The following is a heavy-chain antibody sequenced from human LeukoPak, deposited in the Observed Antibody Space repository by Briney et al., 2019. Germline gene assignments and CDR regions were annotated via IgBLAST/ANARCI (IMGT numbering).Heavy chain of an antibody. V-gene: IGHV4-59*05. D-gene: IGHD3-22*01. J-gene: IGHJ4*02. Sequence: SETLSLTCTVSGGSISSYFWSWIRQPPGKGLEWIGSIYYSGSTYYNPSLKSRVTISVDTSKNQFSLKLSSVTAADTAVYYCASQAPYYYDSSGYYLPNWGQGTLVTVSS. CDR2: IYYSGST. CDR1: GGSISSYF. CDR3: ASQAPYYYDSSGYYLPN.